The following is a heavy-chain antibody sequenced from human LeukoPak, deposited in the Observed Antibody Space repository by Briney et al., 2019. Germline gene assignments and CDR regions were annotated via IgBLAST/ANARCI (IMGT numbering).Heavy chain of an antibody. V-gene: IGHV1-2*02. D-gene: IGHD3-16*01. CDR2: IKPNNGDT. CDR3: ATLGDSYETLTYYYYMDV. Sequence: ASVKVCCKASGYTFTSYYMHWVRQAPGQGLEWMGWIKPNNGDTNYAKKFQGRVAMTRDTSTSTAYMELISLRSDDTAMYYCATLGDSYETLTYYYYMDVWGTGTTVTVSS. J-gene: IGHJ6*03. CDR1: GYTFTSYY.